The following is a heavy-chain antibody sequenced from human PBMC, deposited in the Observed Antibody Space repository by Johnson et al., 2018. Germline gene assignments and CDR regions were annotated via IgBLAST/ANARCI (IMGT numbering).Heavy chain of an antibody. D-gene: IGHD3-16*02. Sequence: QLVESGPEVKKPGTSVKVSCKASGFTFTSSAVQWVRQARGQRLEWIGWIVVGSGNTNYAQKFHERVTITRDMSTSTAYLELRSLRSEDTAVYYCAAAPIGYVYVWGSYRPDAFDIWGQGTMVTVSS. CDR2: IVVGSGNT. J-gene: IGHJ3*02. CDR3: AAAPIGYVYVWGSYRPDAFDI. CDR1: GFTFTSSA. V-gene: IGHV1-58*01.